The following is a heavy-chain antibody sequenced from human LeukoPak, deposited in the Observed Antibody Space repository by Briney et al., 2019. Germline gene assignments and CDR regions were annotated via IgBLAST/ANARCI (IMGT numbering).Heavy chain of an antibody. D-gene: IGHD6-13*01. CDR1: GFSLSTSGVG. V-gene: IGHV2-5*02. CDR2: IYWDDDK. Sequence: SGPTLVNPTQTLTLTCTFSGFSLSTSGVGVGWIRQPPGKALEWLALIYWDDDKRYSPSLKSRLTVTKDTSKNQVVLTMANMDPVDTATYYCAHKQVKAAAPIHWGQGTLVTVSS. J-gene: IGHJ4*02. CDR3: AHKQVKAAAPIH.